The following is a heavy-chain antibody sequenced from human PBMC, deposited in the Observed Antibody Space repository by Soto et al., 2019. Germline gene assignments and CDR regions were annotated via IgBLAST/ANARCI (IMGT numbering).Heavy chain of an antibody. J-gene: IGHJ4*02. V-gene: IGHV2-5*02. CDR3: APRLRGFSYYFDY. CDR1: GFSLTTRGVG. CDR2: IYWDDDE. D-gene: IGHD3-10*01. Sequence: QITLKESGPTLVKPTQTLTLTCTFSGFSLTTRGVGVGWIRQPPGKALEWLALIYWDDDEGYSPSLKSRLTITKDTPKNQVVLTMNHMDPVDTATYYCAPRLRGFSYYFDYWAQGPLVTVSS.